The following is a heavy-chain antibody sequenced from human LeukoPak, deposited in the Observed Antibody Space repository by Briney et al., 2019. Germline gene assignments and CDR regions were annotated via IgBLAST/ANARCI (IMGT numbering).Heavy chain of an antibody. J-gene: IGHJ4*02. CDR3: ARGPGGWPADY. Sequence: WMGWLNTNTGNPTYAQGFTGRFVFSLDTSVSTAYLQISSLKAEDTAVYYCARGPGGWPADYWGQGTLVTVSS. D-gene: IGHD6-19*01. CDR2: LNTNTGNP. V-gene: IGHV7-4-1*02.